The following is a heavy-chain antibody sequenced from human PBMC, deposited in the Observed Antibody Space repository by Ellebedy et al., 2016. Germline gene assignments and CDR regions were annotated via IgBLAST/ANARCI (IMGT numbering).Heavy chain of an antibody. D-gene: IGHD4-17*01. CDR3: ARWTDYGDAFDI. Sequence: GESLKISXAASGFTFSSYSMNWVRQAPGKGLEWVSSISSSSSYIYYADSVKGRFTISRDNAKNSLYLQMNSLRAEDTAVYYCARWTDYGDAFDIWGQGTMVTVSS. J-gene: IGHJ3*02. V-gene: IGHV3-21*01. CDR2: ISSSSSYI. CDR1: GFTFSSYS.